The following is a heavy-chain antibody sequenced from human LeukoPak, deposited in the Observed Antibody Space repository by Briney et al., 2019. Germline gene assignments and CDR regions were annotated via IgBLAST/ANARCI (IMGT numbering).Heavy chain of an antibody. V-gene: IGHV3-74*01. CDR2: IGDDGSTT. CDR3: ARASRGNWFDP. J-gene: IGHJ5*02. CDR1: GFTFSRYW. D-gene: IGHD3-10*01. Sequence: GESLKISCAASGFTFSRYWMHWVRQAPGKGLVWVSRIGDDGSTTAYADSVKGRFTISRDNAKNTLYLQMNSLRAEDTAVYYCARASRGNWFDPWGQGTLVTVSS.